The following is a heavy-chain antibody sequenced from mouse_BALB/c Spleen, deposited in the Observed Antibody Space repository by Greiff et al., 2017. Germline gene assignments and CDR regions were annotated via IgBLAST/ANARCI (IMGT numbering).Heavy chain of an antibody. CDR3: ARKGRYDDFDY. Sequence: DVQLVESGGDLVKPGGSLKLSCAASGFTFSSYGMSWVRQTPDKRLEWVATISSGGSYTYYPDSVKGRFTISRDNAKNTLYLQMSSLKSEDTAMYYCARKGRYDDFDYWGQGTTLTVSS. D-gene: IGHD2-14*01. V-gene: IGHV5-6*01. J-gene: IGHJ2*01. CDR2: ISSGGSYT. CDR1: GFTFSSYG.